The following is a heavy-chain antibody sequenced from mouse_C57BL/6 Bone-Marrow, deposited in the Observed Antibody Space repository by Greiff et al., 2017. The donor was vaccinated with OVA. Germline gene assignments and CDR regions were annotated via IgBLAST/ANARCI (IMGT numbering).Heavy chain of an antibody. CDR2: IDPENGDT. CDR1: GFNIKDDY. CDR3: TTPYGSSSYAMDY. J-gene: IGHJ4*01. V-gene: IGHV14-4*01. Sequence: EVQLQQSGAELVRPGASVKLSCTASGFNIKDDYMHWVKQRPEQGLEWIGWIDPENGDTEYASKFQGKATITADTSSNTAYRQLSSLTSEDTAVYYCTTPYGSSSYAMDYWGQGTSVTVSS. D-gene: IGHD1-1*01.